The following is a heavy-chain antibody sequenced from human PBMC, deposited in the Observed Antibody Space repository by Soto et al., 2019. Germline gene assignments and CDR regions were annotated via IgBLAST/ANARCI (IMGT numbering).Heavy chain of an antibody. D-gene: IGHD6-6*01. J-gene: IGHJ4*02. CDR2: MYYSGAT. V-gene: IGHV4-39*07. CDR1: GGSISSNSYY. Sequence: PSATLSLTCTVSGGSISSNSYYWDWIRQPPGKGLEWIGSMYYSGATYHNPSLQSRVTISVDTSKNQFSLKLSSVTAADTAVYYCARAQYSSSSDFDYWGQGTLVTVSS. CDR3: ARAQYSSSSDFDY.